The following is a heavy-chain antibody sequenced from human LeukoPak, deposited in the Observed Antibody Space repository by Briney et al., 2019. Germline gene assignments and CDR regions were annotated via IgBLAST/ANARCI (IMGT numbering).Heavy chain of an antibody. CDR2: IHHSGNT. J-gene: IGHJ4*02. D-gene: IGHD1-26*01. V-gene: IGHV4-4*02. Sequence: SWTVSLTLAFSGVFISSGNWWSWVRPRPGMGLEWIGDIHHSGNTHYNPSLKGRVTISIDKTMNQLSLRLTSMTAADTAVYYCARNGGYYLEYWGQGILVTVSS. CDR1: GVFISSGNW. CDR3: ARNGGYYLEY.